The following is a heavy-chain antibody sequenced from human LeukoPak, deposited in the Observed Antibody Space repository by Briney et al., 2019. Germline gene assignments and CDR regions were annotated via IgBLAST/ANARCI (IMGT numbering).Heavy chain of an antibody. CDR1: GGSISGYS. CDR3: ARCGRNNRGYYFMED. V-gene: IGHV4-59*01. D-gene: IGHD2/OR15-2a*01. Sequence: SETLSLTCTVSGGSISGYSWSWIRQPPGKGLEWIGYTHYSGSSNYNPSLKSRVTISVDTSKNQFSLKVSSVTAADTAVYYCARCGRNNRGYYFMEDWGKGTTVTVSS. J-gene: IGHJ6*03. CDR2: THYSGSS.